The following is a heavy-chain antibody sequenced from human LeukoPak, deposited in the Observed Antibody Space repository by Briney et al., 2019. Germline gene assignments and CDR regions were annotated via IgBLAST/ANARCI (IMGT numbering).Heavy chain of an antibody. CDR2: IYTSGST. CDR3: ARGEITMVRGVIISSRENFDY. D-gene: IGHD3-10*01. V-gene: IGHV4-61*02. CDR1: GGSISSGSYY. J-gene: IGHJ4*02. Sequence: SETLSLTCAVSGGSISSGSYYWSWIRQPAGKGLEWIGRIYTSGSTNYNPSLKSRVTISVDTSKNQFSLKLSSVTAADTAVYYCARGEITMVRGVIISSRENFDYWGQGTLVTVSS.